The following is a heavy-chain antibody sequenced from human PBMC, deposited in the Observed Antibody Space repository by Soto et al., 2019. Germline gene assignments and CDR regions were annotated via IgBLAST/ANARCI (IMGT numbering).Heavy chain of an antibody. CDR2: IFHSGRT. Sequence: SETLSLTCSVCGASIISNRWWIWIRQTPGKGLEWIGEIFHSGRTNYSPSFKSRVTISVDTSKSQFSLEMASVTAADTAVYYCARANLRSGWTFDHWGQGSPVTVSS. V-gene: IGHV4-4*02. CDR3: ARANLRSGWTFDH. J-gene: IGHJ4*02. D-gene: IGHD6-19*01. CDR1: GASIISNRW.